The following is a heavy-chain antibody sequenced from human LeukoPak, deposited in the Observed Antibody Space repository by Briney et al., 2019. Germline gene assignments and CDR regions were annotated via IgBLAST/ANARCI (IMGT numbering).Heavy chain of an antibody. CDR3: AKVLDYYDSSGLFDY. Sequence: PGGSLRLSCAASGFTFSSYGMHWVRQAPGKGLEWVAFIRYDGSNKYYADSVKGRFTISRDNSKNTLYLQMNSLRAEDTAVYYCAKVLDYYDSSGLFDYWGRGTLVTVSS. CDR2: IRYDGSNK. D-gene: IGHD3-22*01. CDR1: GFTFSSYG. V-gene: IGHV3-30*02. J-gene: IGHJ4*02.